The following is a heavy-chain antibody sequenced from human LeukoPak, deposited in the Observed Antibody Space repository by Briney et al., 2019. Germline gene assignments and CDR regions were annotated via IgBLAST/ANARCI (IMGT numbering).Heavy chain of an antibody. CDR2: ISYDGSNK. J-gene: IGHJ4*02. CDR3: AKNDDFGDFPFDY. CDR1: GFTFSSYG. D-gene: IGHD4-17*01. Sequence: GGSLRLSCAASGFTFSSYGMHWVRQAPGKGLEWVAVISYDGSNKYYADSVKGRFTISRDNSKNTLYLQMNSLRADDTAVYYSAKNDDFGDFPFDYWGQGTLVTVSS. V-gene: IGHV3-30*18.